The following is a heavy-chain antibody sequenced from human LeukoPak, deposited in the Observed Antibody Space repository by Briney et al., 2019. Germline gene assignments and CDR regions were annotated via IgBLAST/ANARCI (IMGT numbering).Heavy chain of an antibody. CDR3: ARDMYCSSTSCPYSSSSNDY. D-gene: IGHD2-2*01. V-gene: IGHV3-30-3*01. CDR1: GFTFSSYA. CDR2: ISYDGSNK. Sequence: PGGSLRLSCAASGFTFSSYAMHWVRQAPGKGLEWVAVISYDGSNKYYADSVKGRFTISRDNSKNTLYLQMNSLRAEDTAVYYCARDMYCSSTSCPYSSSSNDYWGQGTLVTVSS. J-gene: IGHJ4*02.